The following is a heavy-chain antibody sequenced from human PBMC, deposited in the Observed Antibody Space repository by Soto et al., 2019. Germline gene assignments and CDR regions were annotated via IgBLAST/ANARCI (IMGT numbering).Heavy chain of an antibody. CDR1: GYTFTSYG. CDR2: ISAYNGNT. CDR3: ALGARYFDWLSSGGMDV. Sequence: ASVKVSCKGSGYTFTSYGISWVRQAPGQRLEWMGWISAYNGNTNYGQKLQGRVTMTTDTSTSTAYMELRSLRSDDTAVYYCALGARYFDWLSSGGMDVWGQGTTVTVSS. D-gene: IGHD3-9*01. J-gene: IGHJ6*02. V-gene: IGHV1-18*01.